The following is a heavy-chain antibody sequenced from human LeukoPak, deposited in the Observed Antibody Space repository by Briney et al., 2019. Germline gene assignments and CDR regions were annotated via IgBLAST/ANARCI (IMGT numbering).Heavy chain of an antibody. CDR1: GFTFSTYW. V-gene: IGHV3-7*01. D-gene: IGHD2-2*01. CDR3: ARVRCSSNSCFPDY. CDR2: IKQDGSDK. J-gene: IGHJ4*02. Sequence: GGSPRLSCAASGFTFSTYWMSWVRQAPGKGLEWVANIKQDGSDKYYVDSVKGRLTISRDNAKNSLFLQMNSLRAEDTAVYYCARVRCSSNSCFPDYWGQGTLVTVSS.